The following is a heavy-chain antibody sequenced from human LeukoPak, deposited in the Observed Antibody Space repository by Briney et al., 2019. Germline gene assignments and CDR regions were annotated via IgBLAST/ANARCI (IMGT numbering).Heavy chain of an antibody. CDR3: STAKFDN. CDR2: INIDSITV. V-gene: IGHV3-48*01. Sequence: GGSLRLSCAASGFTFSSYWMSWVRQAPGKGLEWVSYINIDSITVNYADSVKGRFTISRDNAKNSLYLQMNSLRAEDTAVYYCSTAKFDNWGQGTLVTVSS. CDR1: GFTFSSYW. J-gene: IGHJ4*02.